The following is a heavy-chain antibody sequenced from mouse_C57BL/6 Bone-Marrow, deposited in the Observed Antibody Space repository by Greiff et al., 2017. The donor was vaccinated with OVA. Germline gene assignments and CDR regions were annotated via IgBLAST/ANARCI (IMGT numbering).Heavy chain of an antibody. V-gene: IGHV5-12*01. Sequence: EVMLVESGGGLVQPGGSLKLSCAASGFTFSDYYMYWVRQTPEKRLEWVAYISNGGGSTYYPDTVKGRFTISRDNAKNTLYLQMSRLKSEDTAMYYCAREGKFVTTVVGAMDYWGQGTSVTVSS. CDR3: AREGKFVTTVVGAMDY. CDR1: GFTFSDYY. J-gene: IGHJ4*01. D-gene: IGHD1-1*01. CDR2: ISNGGGST.